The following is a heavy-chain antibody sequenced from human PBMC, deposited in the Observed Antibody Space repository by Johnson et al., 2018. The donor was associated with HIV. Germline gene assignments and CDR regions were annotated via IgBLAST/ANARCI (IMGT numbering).Heavy chain of an antibody. CDR1: GFTFSTYA. V-gene: IGHV3-30*03. D-gene: IGHD6-6*01. J-gene: IGHJ3*02. CDR2: ISYDGNNK. Sequence: QVQLVESGGGVVQPGRSLRLSCTASGFTFSTYAMHWVRRAPGKGLEWVAFISYDGNNKYYVDSVKGRFTISRANAKNSLYLQMNSLRAEDTAVYYCARDLTEYSSSADAFDIWGQGTMVTVSS. CDR3: ARDLTEYSSSADAFDI.